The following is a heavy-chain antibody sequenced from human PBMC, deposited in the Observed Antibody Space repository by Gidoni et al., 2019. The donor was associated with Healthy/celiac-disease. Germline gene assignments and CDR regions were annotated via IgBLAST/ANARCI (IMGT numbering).Heavy chain of an antibody. CDR2: INPNSGGT. D-gene: IGHD3-3*01. J-gene: IGHJ6*03. Sequence: QVQLVQSGAEVKKPGASVKVSCKASVYTFPGSYMHWVRQAPGQGLEWMGWINPNSGGTNYAQKFQGWVTMNRDTSISTAYMELSRLRSDDTAVYYCARGHYDFWSGYPGDYYYMDVWGKGTTVTVSS. CDR1: VYTFPGSY. V-gene: IGHV1-2*04. CDR3: ARGHYDFWSGYPGDYYYMDV.